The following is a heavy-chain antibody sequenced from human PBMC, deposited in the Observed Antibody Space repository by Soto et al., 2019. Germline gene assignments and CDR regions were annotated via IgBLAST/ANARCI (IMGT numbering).Heavy chain of an antibody. CDR2: ISWNSGSI. V-gene: IGHV3-9*01. J-gene: IGHJ6*03. Sequence: PGGSLRLSCAASGFTFDDYAMHWVRQAPGKGLEWVSGISWNSGSIGYADSVKGRFTISRDNAKNSLYLQMNSLRAEDTALYYCAKDCRVRGATAGMGYMDVWGKGTTITVSS. CDR3: AKDCRVRGATAGMGYMDV. D-gene: IGHD3-10*01. CDR1: GFTFDDYA.